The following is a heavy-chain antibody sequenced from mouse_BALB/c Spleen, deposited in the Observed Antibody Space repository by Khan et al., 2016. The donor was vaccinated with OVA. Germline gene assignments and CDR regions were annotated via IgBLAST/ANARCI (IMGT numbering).Heavy chain of an antibody. CDR2: ISYSGST. V-gene: IGHV3-1*02. J-gene: IGHJ2*01. Sequence: EVKLLESGPGLVKPSQSLSLTCTVTGYSITSGYGWYWIRQFPGNKLEWMSYISYSGSTYYNPSLKSRITITRDTSNNPFFLQLNSVTTEDTAAYYCDRTARIKYWGQGTTLTVSS. CDR1: GYSITSGYG. CDR3: DRTARIKY. D-gene: IGHD1-2*01.